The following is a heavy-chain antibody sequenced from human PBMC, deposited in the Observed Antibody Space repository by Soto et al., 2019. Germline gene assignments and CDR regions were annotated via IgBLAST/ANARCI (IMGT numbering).Heavy chain of an antibody. CDR1: GDSIRSGNHY. CDR3: GKVLVGATGHTDSDS. V-gene: IGHV4-30-4*01. Sequence: SETLSLTCTVSGDSIRSGNHYWSWIRQPPGKGLEWIGYIYYSGSTYYSPSLKSRVTISVDTSKNQFSLKLNSVTAADTALYYCGKVLVGATGHTDSDSWGPGTLVTVSS. J-gene: IGHJ4*02. CDR2: IYYSGST. D-gene: IGHD2-15*01.